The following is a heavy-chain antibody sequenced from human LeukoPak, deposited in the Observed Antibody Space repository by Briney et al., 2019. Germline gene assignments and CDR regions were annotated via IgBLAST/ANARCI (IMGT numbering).Heavy chain of an antibody. CDR2: INDGGST. V-gene: IGHV4-34*01. D-gene: IGHD6-19*01. CDR3: ARNGGDSGWGNWFDP. J-gene: IGHJ5*02. CDR1: GGSFTKHQ. Sequence: SETLSLTCAVYGGSFTKHQWSWIRQPPGKGLEWIGAINDGGSTNYNPSLKSRVTISVDTSKNQFSLRLSSMTAADTAVYYCARNGGDSGWGNWFDPWGQGTLVTVSS.